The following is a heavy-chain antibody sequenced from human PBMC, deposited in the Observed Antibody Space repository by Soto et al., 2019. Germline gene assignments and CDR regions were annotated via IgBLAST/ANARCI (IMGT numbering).Heavy chain of an antibody. CDR2: IDPSDSYT. D-gene: IGHD3-22*01. CDR1: GYSFTSYW. Sequence: EVQLVQSGAEVKKPGESLRISCKGSGYSFTSYWISWVRQMPGKGLEWMGRIDPSDSYTNYSPSFQGHVTISADKSISTAYLLWSSLKASDTAMYYCARLSPSYYDSSGTNWFDPWGQGTLVTVSS. J-gene: IGHJ5*02. V-gene: IGHV5-10-1*03. CDR3: ARLSPSYYDSSGTNWFDP.